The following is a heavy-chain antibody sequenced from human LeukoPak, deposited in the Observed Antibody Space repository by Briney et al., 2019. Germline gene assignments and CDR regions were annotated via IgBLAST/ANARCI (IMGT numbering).Heavy chain of an antibody. V-gene: IGHV4-4*07. CDR1: GGSISSYY. CDR3: ARIGRITIFGVSPKRGFDY. D-gene: IGHD3-3*01. Sequence: SETLSLTCTVSGGSISSYYWSWIRPPAGKGLEWIGRIYTSGSTNYNPSLKSRVTMSVDTSKNQFSLKLSSVTAADTAVYYCARIGRITIFGVSPKRGFDYWGQGTLVTVSS. CDR2: IYTSGST. J-gene: IGHJ4*02.